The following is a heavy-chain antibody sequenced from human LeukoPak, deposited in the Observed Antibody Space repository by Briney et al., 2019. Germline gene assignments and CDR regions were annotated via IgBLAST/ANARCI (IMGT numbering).Heavy chain of an antibody. CDR2: IIPIFGTA. V-gene: IGHV1-69*05. D-gene: IGHD6-13*01. J-gene: IGHJ6*03. Sequence: SVKVSCKASGGTFSSYAISWVRQAPGQGLEWMGRIIPIFGTANYAQKLQGRVTITTDESTSTAYMELSSLRSEDTAVYYCARDRHIAAAVYYYYMDVWGKGTPVTVSS. CDR3: ARDRHIAAAVYYYYMDV. CDR1: GGTFSSYA.